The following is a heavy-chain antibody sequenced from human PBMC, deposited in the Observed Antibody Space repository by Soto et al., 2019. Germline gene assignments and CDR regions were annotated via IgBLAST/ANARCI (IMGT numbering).Heavy chain of an antibody. Sequence: PGGSLRLSCAASGFTFSSYWMSWVRQAPGKGLEWVANIKQDGSEKYYVDSVKGRFTISRDNAKNSLYLQMNSLRAEDTAVYYCASCIAAAPNWFDPWGQGTLVTVSS. CDR2: IKQDGSEK. D-gene: IGHD6-13*01. CDR3: ASCIAAAPNWFDP. J-gene: IGHJ5*02. CDR1: GFTFSSYW. V-gene: IGHV3-7*03.